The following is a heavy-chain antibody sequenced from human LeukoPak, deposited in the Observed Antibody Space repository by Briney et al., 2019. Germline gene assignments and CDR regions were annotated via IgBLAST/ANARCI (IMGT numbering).Heavy chain of an antibody. J-gene: IGHJ6*02. CDR3: AHDDIVATAYGMDV. D-gene: IGHD5-12*01. CDR1: GFSLSTSGVG. CDR2: IYWNDDK. Sequence: SGPTLAKPTQTLTLTCTFSGFSLSTSGVGVGWIRQPPGKALEWLALIYWNDDKRYSPSLKSRLTITKDTSKNQVVLTMTNMDPVDTATYYCAHDDIVATAYGMDVWGQGTTVTVSS. V-gene: IGHV2-5*01.